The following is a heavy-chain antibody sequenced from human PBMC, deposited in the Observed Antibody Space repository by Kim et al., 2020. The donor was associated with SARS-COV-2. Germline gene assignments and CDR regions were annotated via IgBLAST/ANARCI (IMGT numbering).Heavy chain of an antibody. Sequence: GESLQISCKGSGYSFTSYWIGWVRQMPGKGLEWMGIIYPGDSDTRYSPSFQGQVTISADKSISTAYLQWSSLKASDTAMYYCARQVATMRNYYYYYGMDVWGQGTTVTVSS. V-gene: IGHV5-51*01. CDR3: ARQVATMRNYYYYYGMDV. CDR2: IYPGDSDT. J-gene: IGHJ6*02. D-gene: IGHD5-12*01. CDR1: GYSFTSYW.